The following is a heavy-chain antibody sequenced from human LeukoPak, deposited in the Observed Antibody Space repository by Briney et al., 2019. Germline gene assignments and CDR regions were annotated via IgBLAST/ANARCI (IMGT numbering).Heavy chain of an antibody. Sequence: PGWSLTLSCAASGFTFGSYAMHWVRQAPGKGLEWVAVIAHDETNRFYADSVKGRFIISRDNSMNTLYPRMNSLRPEDTAVYFCARDLLPGAPDYFDHWGQGTLVTVSS. CDR2: IAHDETNR. D-gene: IGHD2-2*01. CDR1: GFTFGSYA. V-gene: IGHV3-30*04. CDR3: ARDLLPGAPDYFDH. J-gene: IGHJ4*02.